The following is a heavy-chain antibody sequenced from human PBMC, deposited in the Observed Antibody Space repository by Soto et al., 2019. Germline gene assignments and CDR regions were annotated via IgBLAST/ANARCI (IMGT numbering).Heavy chain of an antibody. Sequence: SETLSLTCTVSGGSISSSSYYWGWIRQPPGKGLEWIGSIYYSGSTYYNPSLKSRVTISVDTSKNQFSLKLSSVTAADTAVYYCARRAVINGEDYWGQGTLVTVSS. CDR2: IYYSGST. D-gene: IGHD3-10*01. V-gene: IGHV4-39*01. CDR1: GGSISSSSYY. J-gene: IGHJ4*02. CDR3: ARRAVINGEDY.